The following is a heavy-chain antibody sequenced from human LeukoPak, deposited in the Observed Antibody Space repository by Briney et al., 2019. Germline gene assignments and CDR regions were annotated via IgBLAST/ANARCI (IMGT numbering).Heavy chain of an antibody. V-gene: IGHV3-30*18. CDR1: GFTFSSYV. CDR3: AKGLPHSVRWYYFDY. D-gene: IGHD6-13*01. J-gene: IGHJ4*02. CDR2: ISYDGGDQ. Sequence: GRSLRPSCAASGFTFSSYVMHWVRQAPGKGLEWVALISYDGGDQFYEDSVKGRFTISRDNSKNTLYLQMNSLRAEDTAVYYCAKGLPHSVRWYYFDYWGQGTLVTVSS.